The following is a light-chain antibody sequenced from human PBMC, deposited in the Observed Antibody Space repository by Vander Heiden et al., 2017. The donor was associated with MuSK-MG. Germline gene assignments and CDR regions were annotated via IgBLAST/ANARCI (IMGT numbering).Light chain of an antibody. J-gene: IGKJ3*01. CDR3: QQSDSIPFT. CDR1: QYISTY. Sequence: DIQMTQSPSSLSASVGDRVTITCRTSQYISTYLDWYQQKAGKAPKHLIYGAFTLQSGVPSRFSGSGSGTDFTLTITSLQPEDFGIYYCQQSDSIPFTFGHGTKVDIK. CDR2: GAF. V-gene: IGKV1-39*01.